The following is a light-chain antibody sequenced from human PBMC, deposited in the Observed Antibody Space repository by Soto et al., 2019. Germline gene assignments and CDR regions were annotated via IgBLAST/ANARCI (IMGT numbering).Light chain of an antibody. CDR1: QRVLYSSNNKNY. J-gene: IGKJ1*01. CDR2: WAS. Sequence: DIVMTQSPDSLAVSLGERATINCKSSQRVLYSSNNKNYLAWYQPKPGQPPKLPIYWASTRESGVPARFSGSGSGTDFTLTISSLQAEDVAVYYCQQYYSPPWTFGQGTKVEIK. CDR3: QQYYSPPWT. V-gene: IGKV4-1*01.